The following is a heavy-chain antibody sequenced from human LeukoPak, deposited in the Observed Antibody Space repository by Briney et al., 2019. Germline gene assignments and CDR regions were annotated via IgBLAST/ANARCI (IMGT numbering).Heavy chain of an antibody. D-gene: IGHD2-15*01. Sequence: PGRSLRLSCIASGFTFGDYTMSWFRQAPGKGLEWVAVISYDGSNKYYADSVKGRFTISRDNSKNTLYLQMNSLRAEDTAVYYCAKKIGTRILYPGEYFQHWGQGTLVTVSS. CDR2: ISYDGSNK. CDR1: GFTFGDYT. CDR3: AKKIGTRILYPGEYFQH. J-gene: IGHJ1*01. V-gene: IGHV3-30*18.